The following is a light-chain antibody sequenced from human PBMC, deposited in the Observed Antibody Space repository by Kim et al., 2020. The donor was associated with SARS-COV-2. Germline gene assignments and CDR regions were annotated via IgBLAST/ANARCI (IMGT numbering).Light chain of an antibody. CDR1: QSVSNK. Sequence: EIVMTQSPATLSVSPGERATLSCRASQSVSNKLAWYQQKPGQAPRLVIYGASTRATGIPARFSGSGSGTEFTLTINSLQSEDFAVYYCQHYNNWPPWTFGQGTKVDIK. V-gene: IGKV3-15*01. CDR3: QHYNNWPPWT. J-gene: IGKJ1*01. CDR2: GAS.